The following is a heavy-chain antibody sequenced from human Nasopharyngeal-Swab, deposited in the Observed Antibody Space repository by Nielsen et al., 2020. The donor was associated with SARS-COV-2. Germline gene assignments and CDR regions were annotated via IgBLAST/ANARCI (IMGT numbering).Heavy chain of an antibody. Sequence: GSLRLSCAASGFTFSDYYMSWIRQAPGKGLEWISFTSGSGNTKYYADSVKGRFTISRDNAKNSLYLQMNSLRADDTAVYYCARPRLPAGGHEAADYWGQGTLVTVSP. J-gene: IGHJ4*02. CDR1: GFTFSDYY. CDR3: ARPRLPAGGHEAADY. CDR2: TSGSGNTK. D-gene: IGHD6-13*01. V-gene: IGHV3-11*04.